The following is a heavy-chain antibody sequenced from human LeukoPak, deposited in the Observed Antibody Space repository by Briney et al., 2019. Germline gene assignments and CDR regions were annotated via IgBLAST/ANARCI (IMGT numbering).Heavy chain of an antibody. Sequence: ASVNVSCKASGGTFSIYAISWVRQATGQGLEWMVGIIPIFGTANYAQKFQGRVTITADESTSTAYMELSSLRSEDTAVYYCARPIYNWNYLVDYYYGMDVWGQGTTVTVSS. CDR2: IIPIFGTA. CDR3: ARPIYNWNYLVDYYYGMDV. D-gene: IGHD1-7*01. V-gene: IGHV1-69*13. CDR1: GGTFSIYA. J-gene: IGHJ6*02.